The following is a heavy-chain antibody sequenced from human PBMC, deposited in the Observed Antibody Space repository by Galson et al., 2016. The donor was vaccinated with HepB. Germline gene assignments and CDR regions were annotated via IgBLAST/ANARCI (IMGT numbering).Heavy chain of an antibody. CDR3: ASRRDTVIWG. CDR1: GGSVSSGIYY. V-gene: IGHV4-61*01. CDR2: IYYTGTGST. Sequence: TLSLTCTVSGGSVSSGIYYWSWIRQSPGKGLEWIGWIYYTGTGSTKYNPSLKSRVTISVDTSKSQFSLKLNSVTAADTAVYYCASRRDTVIWGWGRGTLVTVSS. D-gene: IGHD5-18*01. J-gene: IGHJ4*02.